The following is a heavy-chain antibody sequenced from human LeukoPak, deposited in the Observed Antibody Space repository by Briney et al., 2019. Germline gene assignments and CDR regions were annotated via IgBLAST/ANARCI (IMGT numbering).Heavy chain of an antibody. CDR1: GGSISTSSYN. D-gene: IGHD3-22*01. CDR3: ARRGYYYDSSHYYYFDY. CDR2: IYYSGST. J-gene: IGHJ4*02. V-gene: IGHV4-39*01. Sequence: PSETLSLTCTVSGGSISTSSYNWGWIRQPPGKGLEWIGSIYYSGSTYYNPSLKSRVTISVDTSKNQFSLKLSSVTAADTAVYYCARRGYYYDSSHYYYFDYWGQGTLVTVSS.